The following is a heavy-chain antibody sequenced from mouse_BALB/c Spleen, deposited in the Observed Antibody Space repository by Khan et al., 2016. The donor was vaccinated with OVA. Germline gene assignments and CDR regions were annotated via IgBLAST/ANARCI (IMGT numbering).Heavy chain of an antibody. V-gene: IGHV3-2*02. CDR1: GYSITSDYA. CDR3: ASELGRYYAMDD. CDR2: LSYSDTT. Sequence: EVQLQESGPGLVKPSQSLSLTRTVTGYSITSDYAWNWIRQFPGNKLEWVGYLSYSDTTTYNPSLKSRISITRDTSKNQFFLHLNSVTTEDTATYYCASELGRYYAMDDWGQGTSVTVSS. D-gene: IGHD4-1*01. J-gene: IGHJ4*01.